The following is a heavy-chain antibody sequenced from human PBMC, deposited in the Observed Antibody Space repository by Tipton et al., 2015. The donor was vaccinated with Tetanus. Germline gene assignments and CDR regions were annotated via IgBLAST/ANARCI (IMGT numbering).Heavy chain of an antibody. D-gene: IGHD3-22*01. Sequence: VQLVQSGAELKKPGASVKVSCTASGYTFTGYYMYWVRQAPGQGLEWVGWIDPNSGDTIYAQNFQGRVTMTRDTSISTVYMELRSLRSDDTAVYYCARDRGDYIYYGMDVWGPGTTVTVS. CDR1: GYTFTGYY. CDR3: ARDRGDYIYYGMDV. CDR2: IDPNSGDT. J-gene: IGHJ6*02. V-gene: IGHV1-2*02.